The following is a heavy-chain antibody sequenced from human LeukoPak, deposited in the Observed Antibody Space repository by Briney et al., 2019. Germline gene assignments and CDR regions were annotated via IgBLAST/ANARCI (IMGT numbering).Heavy chain of an antibody. Sequence: GASVKVSCKASGYTFTGYYMYWVRQAPGQGLEWMGRINPNSGGTNYAQKFQGRVTMTRDTSISTAYMELSRLRSDDTAVYYCARSYSSGYYYHYWGQGTLVTVSS. CDR1: GYTFTGYY. CDR3: ARSYSSGYYYHY. D-gene: IGHD3-22*01. J-gene: IGHJ4*02. V-gene: IGHV1-2*06. CDR2: INPNSGGT.